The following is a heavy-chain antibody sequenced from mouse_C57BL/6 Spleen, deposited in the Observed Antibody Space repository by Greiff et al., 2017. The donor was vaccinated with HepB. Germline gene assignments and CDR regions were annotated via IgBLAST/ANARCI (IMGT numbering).Heavy chain of an antibody. CDR3: AITTVLATDY. D-gene: IGHD1-1*01. CDR2: ISYDGSN. Sequence: ESGPGLVKPSQSLSLTCSVTGYSITSGYYWNWIRQFPGNKLEWMGYISYDGSNNYNPSLKNRISITRDTSKNQFFLKLNSVTTEDTATYYCAITTVLATDYWGQGTSVTVSS. CDR1: GYSITSGYY. V-gene: IGHV3-6*01. J-gene: IGHJ4*01.